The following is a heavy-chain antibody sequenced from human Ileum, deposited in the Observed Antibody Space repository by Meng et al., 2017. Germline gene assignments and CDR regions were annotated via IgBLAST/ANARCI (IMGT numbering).Heavy chain of an antibody. CDR1: GGSIESNTW. Sequence: VRRAGAGQGLVKPSEPLSPTCAVSGGSIESNTWWTWTRQPPGQGLEWIGEVYHSGSTHYNPSLQSRVTISIDNSKNRFSLSLNSVTAADTAIYYCARADYVRYFDLWGRGTLVTVSS. CDR3: ARADYVRYFDL. D-gene: IGHD3-10*02. CDR2: VYHSGST. J-gene: IGHJ2*01. V-gene: IGHV4-4*02.